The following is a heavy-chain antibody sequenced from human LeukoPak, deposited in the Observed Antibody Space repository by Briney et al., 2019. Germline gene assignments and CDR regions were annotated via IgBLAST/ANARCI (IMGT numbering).Heavy chain of an antibody. D-gene: IGHD4-17*01. V-gene: IGHV3-30-3*01. CDR1: GFTFSSYA. J-gene: IGHJ4*02. Sequence: GRSLRLSCAASGFTFSSYAMHWVRRAPGKGLEWVAVIPYDGSNKYYADSVKGRFTISRDNSKNTLYLQMNSLRAEDTAVYYCARDPGITVTTETYWGQGTLVTVSS. CDR3: ARDPGITVTTETY. CDR2: IPYDGSNK.